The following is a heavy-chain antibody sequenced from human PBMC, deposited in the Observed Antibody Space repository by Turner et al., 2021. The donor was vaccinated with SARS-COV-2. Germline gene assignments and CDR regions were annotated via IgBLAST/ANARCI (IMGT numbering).Heavy chain of an antibody. J-gene: IGHJ5*02. CDR1: GFTFSSYS. D-gene: IGHD2-2*01. V-gene: IGHV3-21*01. CDR3: ARDCSIPSCEA. Sequence: EVQLVESGGGLVKHGGSLRLACAASGFTFSSYSMNWVRQAPGKGLEWVSSISSSSSYIYYADSVKGRCTISRDNAKNSLYLQMNSLGAEDTAVYYCARDCSIPSCEAWGQGTLVTVSS. CDR2: ISSSSSYI.